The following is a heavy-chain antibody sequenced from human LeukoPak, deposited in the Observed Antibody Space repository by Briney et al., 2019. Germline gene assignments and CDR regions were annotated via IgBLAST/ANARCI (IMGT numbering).Heavy chain of an antibody. V-gene: IGHV3-11*01. J-gene: IGHJ4*02. CDR1: GLTFGDYY. D-gene: IGHD3-16*01. Sequence: PGGSLRLSCAASGLTFGDYYMTWIRQAPGKGLDWVSYISNSGNTIKETDSVKGQFTISRDNAQNSLFLQMKSLRAEDTAVYYCARYRVITNDYFDSWGQGTLVTVSS. CDR2: ISNSGNTI. CDR3: ARYRVITNDYFDS.